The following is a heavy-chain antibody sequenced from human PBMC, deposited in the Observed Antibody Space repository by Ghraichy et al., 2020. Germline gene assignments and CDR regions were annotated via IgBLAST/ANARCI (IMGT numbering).Heavy chain of an antibody. CDR1: GFTFSSYA. CDR2: ISYDGSNK. V-gene: IGHV3-30-3*01. CDR3: AREDGQGSLGYCSGGSCELPLVYYYYGMDV. D-gene: IGHD2-15*01. J-gene: IGHJ6*02. Sequence: GGSLRLSCAASGFTFSSYAMHWVRQAPGKGLEWVAVISYDGSNKYYADSVKGRFTISRDNSKNTLYLQMNSLRAEDTAVYYCAREDGQGSLGYCSGGSCELPLVYYYYGMDVWGQGTTVTVSS.